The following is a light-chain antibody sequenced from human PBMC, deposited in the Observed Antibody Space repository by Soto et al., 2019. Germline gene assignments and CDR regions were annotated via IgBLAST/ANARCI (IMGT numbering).Light chain of an antibody. CDR2: AAS. CDR1: QSVRNNY. V-gene: IGKV3-20*01. CDR3: QQYGTSPRT. Sequence: TGLYQSPCAVSLYQGERATLSCRASQSVRNNYLAWYQQRPGQAPRLLIYAASSRATGIPDRFSGSGYGTDFTLTISRLEPEDFAVYYCQQYGTSPRTFGQGTKVDI. J-gene: IGKJ1*01.